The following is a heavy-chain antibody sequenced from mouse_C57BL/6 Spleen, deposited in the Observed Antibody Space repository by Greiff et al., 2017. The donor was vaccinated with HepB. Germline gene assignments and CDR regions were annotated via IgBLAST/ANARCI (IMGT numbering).Heavy chain of an antibody. J-gene: IGHJ2*01. D-gene: IGHD4-1*01. CDR3: ARVNCDGGFDY. Sequence: DVQLVESGGGLVKPGGSLKLSCAASGFTFSDYGMHWVRQAPEKGLEWVAYISSGSSTIYYADTVKGRFTISRDNAKNTLFLQMTSLRSEDTAMYYCARVNCDGGFDYWGQGTTLAVSS. CDR1: GFTFSDYG. V-gene: IGHV5-17*01. CDR2: ISSGSSTI.